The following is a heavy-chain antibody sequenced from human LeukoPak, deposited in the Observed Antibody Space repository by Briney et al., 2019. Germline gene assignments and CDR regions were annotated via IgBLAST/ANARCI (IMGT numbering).Heavy chain of an antibody. D-gene: IGHD6-13*01. Sequence: GRSLRLSCAASGFTFSSYAMHWVRQAPGKGLEWVAVISYDGSNKYYADSVKGRFTISRDNSKNTLYLQMNSLRAEDTAVYYCARGRTAGTVDFDYWGQGTLVTVSS. CDR2: ISYDGSNK. J-gene: IGHJ4*02. CDR3: ARGRTAGTVDFDY. V-gene: IGHV3-30-3*01. CDR1: GFTFSSYA.